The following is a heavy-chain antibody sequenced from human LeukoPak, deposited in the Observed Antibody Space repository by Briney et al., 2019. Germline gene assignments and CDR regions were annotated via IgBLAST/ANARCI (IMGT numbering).Heavy chain of an antibody. CDR1: GGSISSGGYY. CDR3: ARGVTNVRGSTPRKYYMDV. CDR2: IYYSGST. V-gene: IGHV4-31*03. J-gene: IGHJ6*03. Sequence: SETLSLTCTVSGGSISSGGYYWSWIRQHPGKGLEWIGYIYYSGSTYYNPSLKSRVTISVDTSKNQLSLKLVSVTAPDWALCSFARGVTNVRGSTPRKYYMDVWGKGTTVTVSS. D-gene: IGHD3-10*02.